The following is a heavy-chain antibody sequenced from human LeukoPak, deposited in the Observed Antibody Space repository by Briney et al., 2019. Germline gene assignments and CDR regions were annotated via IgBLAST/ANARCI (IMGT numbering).Heavy chain of an antibody. Sequence: GGSLRLSCAASGFTFSSYWMSWVRQAPGKGLEWVANIKQDGSEKYYVDSVKGRFTISRDNAKNSLYLQMNSLRTEDTAVYYCATPPEGIAALGESCALDIWGQGTMVTVSS. D-gene: IGHD6-13*01. J-gene: IGHJ3*02. V-gene: IGHV3-7*01. CDR3: ATPPEGIAALGESCALDI. CDR1: GFTFSSYW. CDR2: IKQDGSEK.